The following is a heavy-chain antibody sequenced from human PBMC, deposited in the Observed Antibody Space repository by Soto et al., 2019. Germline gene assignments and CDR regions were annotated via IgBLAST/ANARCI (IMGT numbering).Heavy chain of an antibody. D-gene: IGHD5-18*01. CDR3: AREEETRVTKIEDYYYDGLDV. J-gene: IGHJ6*02. CDR1: GDSVSSNIAA. CDR2: TYYRSKWYN. Sequence: SQTLSLTCAISGDSVSSNIAAWNWIRQSPSRGLEWLGRTYYRSKWYNDYAVSVKSRITINPDTSKNQFSLQLNSVTPDDTAVYYCAREEETRVTKIEDYYYDGLDVWGQGTTVTVSS. V-gene: IGHV6-1*01.